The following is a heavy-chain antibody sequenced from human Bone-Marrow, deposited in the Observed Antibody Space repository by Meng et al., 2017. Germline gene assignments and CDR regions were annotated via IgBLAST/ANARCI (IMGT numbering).Heavy chain of an antibody. J-gene: IGHJ5*02. Sequence: GESLKTFRAASGFTFSDYYMSWIRQAPGKGLEWVSYISSSGSTIYYADSVKGRFTISRDNAKNSLYLQMNSLRAEDTAVYYCARDLVTMVRGALDPWGQGTLVTVSS. CDR2: ISSSGSTI. CDR3: ARDLVTMVRGALDP. D-gene: IGHD3-10*01. CDR1: GFTFSDYY. V-gene: IGHV3-11*04.